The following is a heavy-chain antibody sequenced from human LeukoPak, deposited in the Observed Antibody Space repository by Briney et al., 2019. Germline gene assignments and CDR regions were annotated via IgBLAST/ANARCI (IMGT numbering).Heavy chain of an antibody. Sequence: PGGSLRLSCAASGFTFSSYAMSWVRQAPGKGLEWVSAISGSGGSTYYADSVKGRFTISRDNSKNTLYLQMNSLRAEDTAVYYCARDLSDFWSGYYPMDVWGQGTTVTVSS. J-gene: IGHJ6*02. V-gene: IGHV3-23*01. CDR3: ARDLSDFWSGYYPMDV. CDR1: GFTFSSYA. CDR2: ISGSGGST. D-gene: IGHD3-3*01.